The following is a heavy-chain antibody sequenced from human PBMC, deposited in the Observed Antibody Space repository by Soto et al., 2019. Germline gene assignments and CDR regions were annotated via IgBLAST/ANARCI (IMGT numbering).Heavy chain of an antibody. CDR3: ARDRPYGDPNWFDP. CDR2: MSYDGART. Sequence: QVQLVESGGGVVQPGGSLSLSCATSGVTFTSFTMHWVRQAPGKGLEWIAVMSYDGARTDYADAVKGRFTISRDTSKNTLYLQMNNLRPEDTAMYYCARDRPYGDPNWFDPWGQGTLVTVSS. D-gene: IGHD4-17*01. CDR1: GVTFTSFT. J-gene: IGHJ5*02. V-gene: IGHV3-30-3*01.